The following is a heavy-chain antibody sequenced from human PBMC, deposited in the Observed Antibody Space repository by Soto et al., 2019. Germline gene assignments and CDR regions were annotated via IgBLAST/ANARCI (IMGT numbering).Heavy chain of an antibody. CDR3: ARLRGYCSGGSCYHFDC. V-gene: IGHV4-38-2*01. CDR2: IYYSGTT. D-gene: IGHD2-15*01. Sequence: PSETLSLTCAVSGFSISSGYFWGWIRQPPGKGPEWLGSIYYSGTTNYNPSLKSRVSISVDTSKNQFSLRLSSVTAVDTAIYYCARLRGYCSGGSCYHFDCWGQGTLVTVSS. CDR1: GFSISSGYF. J-gene: IGHJ4*02.